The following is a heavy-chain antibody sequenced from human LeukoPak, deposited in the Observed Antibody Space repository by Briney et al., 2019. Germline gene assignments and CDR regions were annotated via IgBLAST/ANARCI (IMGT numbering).Heavy chain of an antibody. CDR3: AHVVITLGTDY. Sequence: ESGPTLVNPTQTLTLTCTFSGFSLSTSGVGVGWIRQPPGKALEWLALIYWNDDKRYSPSLKSRLTITKDTSKNQVVLTMTNTDPVDTATYYCAHVVITLGTDYWGQGTLVTVSS. D-gene: IGHD3-22*01. J-gene: IGHJ4*02. V-gene: IGHV2-5*01. CDR2: IYWNDDK. CDR1: GFSLSTSGVG.